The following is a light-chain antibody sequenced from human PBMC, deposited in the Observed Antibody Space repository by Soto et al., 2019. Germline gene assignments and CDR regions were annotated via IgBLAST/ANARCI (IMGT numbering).Light chain of an antibody. CDR2: AAS. Sequence: PSSLSASVGARVTISCRASQGIGNALGWYQQKPGKAPKLLIYAASSLQSGVPSRFSRSGSGTDFTLSISSLQPEDFATYYCQQSYTAPSITFGQGTRLEIK. V-gene: IGKV1-39*01. CDR3: QQSYTAPSIT. CDR1: QGIGNA. J-gene: IGKJ5*01.